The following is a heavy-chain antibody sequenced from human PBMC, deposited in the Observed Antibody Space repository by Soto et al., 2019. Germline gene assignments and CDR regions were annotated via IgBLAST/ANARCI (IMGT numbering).Heavy chain of an antibody. CDR2: LNPNSGNT. CDR3: ARSTNDYGDRH. CDR1: GYTFTSYD. V-gene: IGHV1-8*01. D-gene: IGHD4-17*01. Sequence: QVQLVQSGAEVKRPGASVKVSCKASGYTFTSYDINWVRQATGQGLGWLGWLNPNSGNTGYAQKFRGRVTMTRNTSISTAYMVLSSLRSEDTAVYYAARSTNDYGDRHWGQGTMVTVSS. J-gene: IGHJ4*02.